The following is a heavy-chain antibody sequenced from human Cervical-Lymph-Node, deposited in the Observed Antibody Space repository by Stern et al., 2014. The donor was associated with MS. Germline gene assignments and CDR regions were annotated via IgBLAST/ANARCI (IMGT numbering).Heavy chain of an antibody. CDR2: INAGNGNT. V-gene: IGHV1-3*01. D-gene: IGHD6-13*01. CDR1: GYTFTSYA. CDR3: ARDSGSSLSYYYYGMDV. J-gene: IGHJ6*02. Sequence: QVQLVQSGAEVKKPGASVKVSCKASGYTFTSYAMHWVRQAPGQRLEWMGWINAGNGNTKYSQKFQGRVTITRETSASTAYMELSSLRSEDTAVYYCARDSGSSLSYYYYGMDVWGQGTTVTVSS.